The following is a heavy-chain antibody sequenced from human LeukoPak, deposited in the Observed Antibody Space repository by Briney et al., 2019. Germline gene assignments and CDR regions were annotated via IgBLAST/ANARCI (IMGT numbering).Heavy chain of an antibody. D-gene: IGHD3-10*01. Sequence: PGRSLRLSCAASGFTFEDCAMNWVRQAPGKGLEWVSGISWNSGRIGYADSVKGRFTISRDNAKNSLYLQMNSLRPEDTALYYCAKVSGSGSLWGQGTLVTVSS. CDR2: ISWNSGRI. J-gene: IGHJ4*02. CDR3: AKVSGSGSL. CDR1: GFTFEDCA. V-gene: IGHV3-9*01.